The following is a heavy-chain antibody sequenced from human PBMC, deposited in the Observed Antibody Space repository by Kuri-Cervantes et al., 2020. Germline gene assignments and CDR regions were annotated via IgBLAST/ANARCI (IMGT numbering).Heavy chain of an antibody. CDR2: IIPIFGTA. CDR1: GGTFSSYA. V-gene: IGHV1-69*13. CDR3: ARGYAIAVAGSTPDY. J-gene: IGHJ4*02. Sequence: SVKVSCKASGGTFSSYAISWVRQAPGRGLEWMGGIIPIFGTANYAQKFQGRVTITADESTSTAYMELSSLRSEDTAVYYCARGYAIAVAGSTPDYWGQGTLVTVSS. D-gene: IGHD6-19*01.